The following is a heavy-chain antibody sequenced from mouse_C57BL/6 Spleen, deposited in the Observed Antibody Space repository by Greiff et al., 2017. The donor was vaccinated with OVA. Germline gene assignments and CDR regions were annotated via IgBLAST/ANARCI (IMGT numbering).Heavy chain of an antibody. CDR2: IYPGSGST. D-gene: IGHD2-4*01. CDR1: GYTFTSYW. CDR3: AREGYDYHYFDY. V-gene: IGHV1-55*01. J-gene: IGHJ2*01. Sequence: QVQLQQPGAELVKPGASVKMSCKASGYTFTSYWITWVKQRPGQGLEWIGDIYPGSGSTNYNEKFKSKATLTVDTSSSTAYMQLSSLTSEDSAVYYCAREGYDYHYFDYWGQGTTLTVSS.